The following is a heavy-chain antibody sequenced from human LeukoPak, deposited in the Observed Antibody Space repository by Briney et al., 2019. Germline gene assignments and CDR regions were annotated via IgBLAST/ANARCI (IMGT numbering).Heavy chain of an antibody. CDR3: VRDYYDGSGHHWGGPSGC. Sequence: GGSLRLACAASGLKFDDYAMSWVRQAPGKGLEWVPAFMSNVCITDYTHPVKGRFTISRPNAKNSPYPQRTSLRTDDTALYCCVRDYYDGSGHHWGGPSGCGGQGTLVTVSA. CDR2: FMSNVCIT. V-gene: IGHV3-20*04. D-gene: IGHD3-22*01. CDR1: GLKFDDYA. J-gene: IGHJ4*02.